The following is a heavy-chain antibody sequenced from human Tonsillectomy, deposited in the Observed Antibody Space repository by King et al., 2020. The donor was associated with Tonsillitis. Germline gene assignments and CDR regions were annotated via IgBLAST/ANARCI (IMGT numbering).Heavy chain of an antibody. Sequence: VQLVESGGGLVKPGGSLRLSCATSGFTFSDAWMSWVRQPPGKGLEWVGRIKTKDQGGAIDYATAVEGRFSISRDDSKNTLYLQMNNLQPEDTAVYYCTRRSSLGGQGTLVTVS. CDR1: GFTFSDAW. CDR2: IKTKDQGGAI. D-gene: IGHD6-13*01. J-gene: IGHJ4*02. CDR3: TRRSSL. V-gene: IGHV3-15*01.